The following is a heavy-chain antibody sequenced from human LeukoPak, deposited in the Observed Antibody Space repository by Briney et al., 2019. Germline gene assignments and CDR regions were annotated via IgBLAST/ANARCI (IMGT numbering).Heavy chain of an antibody. CDR3: AREGEYSSSWYGNYFDY. CDR2: IYHSGST. Sequence: SETLSLTCAVSGGSISSGGYSWSWIRQPPGKGLEWIGYIYHSGSTYFNPSLKSRVTISVDTSKNQFSLKLSSVTAADTAVYYCAREGEYSSSWYGNYFDYWGQGTLVTVSS. J-gene: IGHJ4*02. D-gene: IGHD6-13*01. CDR1: GGSISSGGYS. V-gene: IGHV4-30-2*01.